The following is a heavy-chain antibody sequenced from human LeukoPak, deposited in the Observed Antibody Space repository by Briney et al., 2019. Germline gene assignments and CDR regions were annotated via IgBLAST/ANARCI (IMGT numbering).Heavy chain of an antibody. Sequence: GGSLRLSCAASGFTFSSYGMHWVRQAPGKGLEWVAVISYDGSNKYYADSVKGRFTISRDNSKNTLYLQMNSLRAEDTAVYYCAKAQFPYYSDGSGYPLDYWGQGTLVTVSS. CDR2: ISYDGSNK. D-gene: IGHD3-22*01. V-gene: IGHV3-30*18. CDR1: GFTFSSYG. J-gene: IGHJ4*02. CDR3: AKAQFPYYSDGSGYPLDY.